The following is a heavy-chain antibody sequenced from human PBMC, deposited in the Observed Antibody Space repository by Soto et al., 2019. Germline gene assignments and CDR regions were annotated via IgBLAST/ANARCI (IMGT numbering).Heavy chain of an antibody. D-gene: IGHD2-15*01. Sequence: SETLSLTCAVYGGSFSGYYWSWIRQPPGKGLGWIGEINHSGSTNYNPSLKSRVTISVDTSKNQFSLKLSSVTAADTAVYYCARGGFRGYCSGGSCYSGAYYYYGMDVWGQGTTVTVSS. CDR1: GGSFSGYY. J-gene: IGHJ6*02. CDR3: ARGGFRGYCSGGSCYSGAYYYYGMDV. V-gene: IGHV4-34*01. CDR2: INHSGST.